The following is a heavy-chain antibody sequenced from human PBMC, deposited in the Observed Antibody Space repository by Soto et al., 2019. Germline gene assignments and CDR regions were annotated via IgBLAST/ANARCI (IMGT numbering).Heavy chain of an antibody. Sequence: GGSRRLSCAASVFTVSSYAMSWVRQAPGKGLEWVSSISGSGGSTYYADSVKGRFTISRDNSKNTLYLQMNSLRAEDTAVYYCAKYSESCSSTSCEDIVVVVATDYFDYWGQGTLVPVSS. CDR2: ISGSGGST. V-gene: IGHV3-23*01. J-gene: IGHJ4*02. CDR3: AKYSESCSSTSCEDIVVVVATDYFDY. D-gene: IGHD2-15*01. CDR1: VFTVSSYA.